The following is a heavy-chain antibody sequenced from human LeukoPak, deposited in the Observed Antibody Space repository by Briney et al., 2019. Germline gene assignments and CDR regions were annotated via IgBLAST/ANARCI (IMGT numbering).Heavy chain of an antibody. V-gene: IGHV4-39*01. Sequence: SETLSLTCTVSGGSISSSSYYWGWIRQPPGKGLEWVGSIYYSGSTYYNPSLKARVAISVDTSKTQFSLKLSSVTAADTAVYYCATLRSITVIVVVSPGLFDYWGQGTLVTVSS. D-gene: IGHD3-22*01. CDR3: ATLRSITVIVVVSPGLFDY. CDR1: GGSISSSSYY. J-gene: IGHJ4*02. CDR2: IYYSGST.